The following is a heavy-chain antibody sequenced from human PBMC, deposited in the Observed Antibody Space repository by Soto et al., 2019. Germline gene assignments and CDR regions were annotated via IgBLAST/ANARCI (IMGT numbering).Heavy chain of an antibody. J-gene: IGHJ6*02. CDR2: TNIRGTTI. CDR1: GFTFSSYT. D-gene: IGHD3-10*01. V-gene: IGHV3-48*01. Sequence: PGGSLRLSCAASGFTFSSYTMSWVRQAPGKGLEWISYTNIRGTTIYYADSVKGRFTISRDNSKNTLYLQMNSLRAEDTAVYYCAKGITMVRGVIIQPRNYGMDVWGQGTTVTVSS. CDR3: AKGITMVRGVIIQPRNYGMDV.